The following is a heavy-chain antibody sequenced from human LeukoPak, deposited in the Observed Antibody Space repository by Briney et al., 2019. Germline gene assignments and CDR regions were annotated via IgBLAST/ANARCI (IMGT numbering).Heavy chain of an antibody. Sequence: SETLSLTCTVSGGSISSYYWSWIRQPPGKGLEWIGYIYYSGSTNYNPSLKSRVTISVDTSKNQFSLKLSSVTAADTAVYYCARRSGDDDTTYYFDYWAREPWSPSPQ. CDR1: GGSISSYY. CDR2: IYYSGST. V-gene: IGHV4-59*08. CDR3: ARRSGDDDTTYYFDY. D-gene: IGHD2-21*02. J-gene: IGHJ4*02.